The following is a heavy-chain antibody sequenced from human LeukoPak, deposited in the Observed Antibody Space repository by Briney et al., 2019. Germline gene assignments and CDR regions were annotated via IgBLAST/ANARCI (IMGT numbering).Heavy chain of an antibody. D-gene: IGHD2-8*01. V-gene: IGHV4-34*01. CDR1: GGSFSGYY. CDR3: EPNRGGVWWFDP. Sequence: SETLSLTCAVYGGSFSGYYWSWIRQPPGKGLEWIGEINHSGSTNYNPSLKSRVTISVDTSKNQFSLKLSSVTAADTAVYYCEPNRGGVWWFDPWGQGTLVTVSS. CDR2: INHSGST. J-gene: IGHJ5*02.